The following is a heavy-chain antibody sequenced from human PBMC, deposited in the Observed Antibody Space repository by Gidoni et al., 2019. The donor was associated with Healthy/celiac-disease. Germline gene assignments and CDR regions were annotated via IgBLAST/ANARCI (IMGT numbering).Heavy chain of an antibody. CDR3: AREKAAAGSRKGYYYYYGMDV. D-gene: IGHD6-13*01. J-gene: IGHJ6*02. CDR2: IYHSGST. Sequence: QVQLQESGPGLVKPSGTLSLTCAVSGVSISSSNWWSWVRQPPGKGLEWIGEIYHSGSTNYNPSLKSRVTISVDKSKNQFSLKLSSVTAADTAVYYCAREKAAAGSRKGYYYYYGMDVWGQGTTVTVSS. V-gene: IGHV4-4*02. CDR1: GVSISSSNW.